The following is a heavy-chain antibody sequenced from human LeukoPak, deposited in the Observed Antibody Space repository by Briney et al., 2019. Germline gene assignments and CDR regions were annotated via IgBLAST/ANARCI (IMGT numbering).Heavy chain of an antibody. V-gene: IGHV3-21*01. Sequence: GGSLRLSCATSGFTFSSYSMNWVRQAPGKGLEWVSSISSSSSYIYYADSVKGRFTISRDNAKNSLYLQMNSLRAEDTAVYYCARDPYSSSWEYFQHWGQGTPVTVSS. D-gene: IGHD6-13*01. CDR2: ISSSSSYI. J-gene: IGHJ1*01. CDR1: GFTFSSYS. CDR3: ARDPYSSSWEYFQH.